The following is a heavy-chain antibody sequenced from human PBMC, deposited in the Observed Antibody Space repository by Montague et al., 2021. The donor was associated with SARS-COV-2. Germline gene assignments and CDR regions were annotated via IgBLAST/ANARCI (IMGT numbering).Heavy chain of an antibody. Sequence: SLSLSCAASGFTFSSYWMNWVRQAPGKGLEWVANIKQDGSEKYFVDSVKGRFTISRDNAQNSLYLQMNSLRAEDTAVYYCAREDYDILTGYYSPYYYYGMDVWGQGTTVTVSS. V-gene: IGHV3-7*01. D-gene: IGHD3-9*01. J-gene: IGHJ6*02. CDR2: IKQDGSEK. CDR1: GFTFSSYW. CDR3: AREDYDILTGYYSPYYYYGMDV.